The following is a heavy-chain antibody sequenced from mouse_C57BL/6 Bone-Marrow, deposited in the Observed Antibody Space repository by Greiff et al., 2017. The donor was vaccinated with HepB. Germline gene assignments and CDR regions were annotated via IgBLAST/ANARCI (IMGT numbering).Heavy chain of an antibody. J-gene: IGHJ4*01. V-gene: IGHV5-17*01. CDR1: GFTFSDYG. D-gene: IGHD2-1*01. Sequence: EVQRVESGGGLVKPGGSLKLSCAASGFTFSDYGMHWVRQAPEKGLEWVAYISSGSSTIYYADTVKGRFTISRDNAKNTLFLQMTSLRSEDTAMYYCASPYYYGNYDYAMDYWGQGTSVTVSS. CDR2: ISSGSSTI. CDR3: ASPYYYGNYDYAMDY.